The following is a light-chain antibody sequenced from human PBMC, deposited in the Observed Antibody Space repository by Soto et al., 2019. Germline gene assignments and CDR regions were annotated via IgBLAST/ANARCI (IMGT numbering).Light chain of an antibody. V-gene: IGKV1-16*01. CDR1: QGINIF. J-gene: IGKJ1*01. CDR3: QQFNSYPGT. Sequence: DIQMTQSPSSLSASVGDRVTITCRASQGINIFLLWFQQKPGKAPKSLIYAASNLQSGVPSRFSGSGSGTHSPLTISSLQPEDFAPYYCQQFNSYPGTFGQGTKVEIK. CDR2: AAS.